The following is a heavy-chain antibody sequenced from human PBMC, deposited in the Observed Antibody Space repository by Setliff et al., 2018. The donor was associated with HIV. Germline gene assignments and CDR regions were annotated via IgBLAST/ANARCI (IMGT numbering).Heavy chain of an antibody. D-gene: IGHD6-6*01. Sequence: ASVKVSCKASGYTFTSYGISWVRQAPGQGLEWMGWINTYNGNTNYAQKVQGRVTLTSDTSISTGYMEVSRLRSDDTAVYYCARGVYYAPDYWGQGTLVTSPQ. CDR1: GYTFTSYG. CDR3: ARGVYYAPDY. CDR2: INTYNGNT. J-gene: IGHJ4*02. V-gene: IGHV1-18*01.